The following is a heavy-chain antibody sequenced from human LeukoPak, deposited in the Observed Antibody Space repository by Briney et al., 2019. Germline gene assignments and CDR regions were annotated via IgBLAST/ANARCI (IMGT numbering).Heavy chain of an antibody. V-gene: IGHV3-23*01. J-gene: IGHJ4*02. CDR2: ITGSGDTT. Sequence: GASLRLSCAASGFIFRDYAMSWVRQAPGKGLEWVSAITGSGDTTYYADSVKGRFTISRDNSKNTLYVEMNTLRAEDTAVYYCAKWGDYDILTGYYVSDFWGQGTLVTVSS. D-gene: IGHD3-9*01. CDR1: GFIFRDYA. CDR3: AKWGDYDILTGYYVSDF.